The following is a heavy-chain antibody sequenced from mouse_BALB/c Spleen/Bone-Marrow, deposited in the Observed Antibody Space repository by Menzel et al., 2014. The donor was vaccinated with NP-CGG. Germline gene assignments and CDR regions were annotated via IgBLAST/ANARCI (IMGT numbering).Heavy chain of an antibody. V-gene: IGHV5-12-1*01. Sequence: EVQRVESGGGLVKPGGSLKLSCAASGFAFSSYDMSWVRQTPEKRLEWVAYISSGGGSTYYPDTVKGRFTISRDNAKNTLYLQMSSLKSEDTAMYYCADGDSFAYWGQGTPVTVSA. CDR2: ISSGGGST. CDR3: ADGDSFAY. D-gene: IGHD2-13*01. CDR1: GFAFSSYD. J-gene: IGHJ3*01.